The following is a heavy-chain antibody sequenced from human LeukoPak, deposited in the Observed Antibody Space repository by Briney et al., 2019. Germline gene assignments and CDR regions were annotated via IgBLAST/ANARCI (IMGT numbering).Heavy chain of an antibody. CDR1: GGSVSSGSYY. CDR3: ARVGGVVQWL. Sequence: NPSETLSLTCTVSGGSVSSGSYYWSWIRQPPGKGLEWIGYIYYSGSTNYNPSLKSRVTISVDTSKNQFSLKLSSVTAADTAVYYCARVGGVVQWLWGQGTLATVSS. CDR2: IYYSGST. D-gene: IGHD3-16*01. J-gene: IGHJ4*02. V-gene: IGHV4-61*01.